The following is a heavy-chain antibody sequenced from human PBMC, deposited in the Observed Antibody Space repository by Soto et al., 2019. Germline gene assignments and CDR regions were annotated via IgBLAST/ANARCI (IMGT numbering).Heavy chain of an antibody. D-gene: IGHD3-22*01. Sequence: EVQLVESGGGLVQPGGSLRLSCAASGFTFSSYEMNWVRQAPGKGLEWVSYISSSGSTIYYADSVKGRFTISRDNAKNSLYLQMNSLRAEDTAVYYCARERYYYDSSGYYDRAKDFDYWGQGTLVTVSS. CDR3: ARERYYYDSSGYYDRAKDFDY. V-gene: IGHV3-48*03. CDR1: GFTFSSYE. J-gene: IGHJ4*02. CDR2: ISSSGSTI.